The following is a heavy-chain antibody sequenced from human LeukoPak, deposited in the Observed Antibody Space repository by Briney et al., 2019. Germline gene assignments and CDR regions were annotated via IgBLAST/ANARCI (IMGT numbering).Heavy chain of an antibody. J-gene: IGHJ5*02. Sequence: PGGSLRLSCAASGFTFSSYSMNWVRQAPGKGLEWVSYISSSSSTIYYADSVKGRFTISRDNAKNSLYLQMNSLRAEDTAVYYCARVLLRDYVWGSYSAWGQGTLVTVSS. CDR3: ARVLLRDYVWGSYSA. CDR1: GFTFSSYS. D-gene: IGHD3-16*01. CDR2: ISSSSSTI. V-gene: IGHV3-48*01.